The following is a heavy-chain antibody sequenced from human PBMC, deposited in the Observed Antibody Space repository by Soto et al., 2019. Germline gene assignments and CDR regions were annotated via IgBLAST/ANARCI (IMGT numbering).Heavy chain of an antibody. CDR3: AHRRDYYDSSGYLLYWYFDL. D-gene: IGHD3-22*01. J-gene: IGHJ2*01. V-gene: IGHV2-5*02. Sequence: QITLKESGPTLVKPTQTLTLTCTFSGFSLSTSGVGVGWIRQPPGKALEWLALIYWDDDKRYSPSLKSRLTITKDTSXXQXVXXMTNMYPVDTATYYCAHRRDYYDSSGYLLYWYFDLWGRGTLVTVSS. CDR1: GFSLSTSGVG. CDR2: IYWDDDK.